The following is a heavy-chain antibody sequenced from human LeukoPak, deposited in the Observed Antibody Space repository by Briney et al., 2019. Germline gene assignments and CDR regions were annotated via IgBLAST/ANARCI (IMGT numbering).Heavy chain of an antibody. V-gene: IGHV3-15*01. Sequence: PGGSLRLSCAASGFIFTNAWMGWVRQAPGKGLEWVGLIKSKTDDGTTDYAAPVKGRFTISRDDSKNTLFLQMNSLKTEDTAVYYCSSQASSFDYWGQGTLVTVSS. CDR3: SSQASSFDY. CDR2: IKSKTDDGTT. J-gene: IGHJ4*02. CDR1: GFIFTNAW.